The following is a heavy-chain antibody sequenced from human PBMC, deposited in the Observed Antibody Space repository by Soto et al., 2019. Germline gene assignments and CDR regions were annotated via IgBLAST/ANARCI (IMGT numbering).Heavy chain of an antibody. CDR3: AREVGATGY. J-gene: IGHJ4*02. V-gene: IGHV3-48*04. Sequence: PGGSLRLSCVASGFTFNSHTMNWVRQAPGRGLEWLSYISDSSSTIYYADSVKGRFTISRDNAKNSLYLQMNSLRADDTAVYYCAREVGATGYWGQGTLVTVS. CDR1: GFTFNSHT. CDR2: ISDSSSTI. D-gene: IGHD1-26*01.